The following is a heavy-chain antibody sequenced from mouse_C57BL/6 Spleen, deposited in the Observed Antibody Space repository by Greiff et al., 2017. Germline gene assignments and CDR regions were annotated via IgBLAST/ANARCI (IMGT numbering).Heavy chain of an antibody. CDR1: GFTFSSYG. Sequence: EVQLQESGGDLVKPGGSLKLSCAASGFTFSSYGMSWVRQTPDKRLEWVATISSGGSYTYYPDSVKGRFTISRDNAKNTLYLQMSSLKSEDTAMYYCARKGGSNYFYFDYWGQGTTLTVSS. CDR2: ISSGGSYT. J-gene: IGHJ2*01. CDR3: ARKGGSNYFYFDY. V-gene: IGHV5-6*01. D-gene: IGHD2-5*01.